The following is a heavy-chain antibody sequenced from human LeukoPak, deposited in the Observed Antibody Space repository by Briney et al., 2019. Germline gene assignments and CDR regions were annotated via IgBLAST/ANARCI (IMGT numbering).Heavy chain of an antibody. CDR3: ARGSLSSRDFDY. J-gene: IGHJ4*02. D-gene: IGHD6-13*01. V-gene: IGHV1-3*01. Sequence: ASVKVSCKVVAYDFTGYYIHWVRQAPGQSLEWMGWINADNDNTEYSQRFQGRVTITRDTSASTAYMELSSLRFEDTAVYYCARGSLSSRDFDYWGQGTLVTVSS. CDR2: INADNDNT. CDR1: AYDFTGYY.